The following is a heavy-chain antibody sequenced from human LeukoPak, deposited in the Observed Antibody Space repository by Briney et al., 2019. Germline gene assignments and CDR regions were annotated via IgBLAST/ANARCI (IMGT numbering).Heavy chain of an antibody. D-gene: IGHD6-19*01. J-gene: IGHJ4*02. CDR3: ARVADDYFDY. CDR2: INQTGSEK. Sequence: PGGSLRLSCAASGFTFSSYWMSWVRQAPGKGLEWVANINQTGSEKYFVDSVKGRFTISRDNAKNSQYLQMNSLRAEDTAVYYCARVADDYFDYWGQGTLVTVSS. V-gene: IGHV3-7*01. CDR1: GFTFSSYW.